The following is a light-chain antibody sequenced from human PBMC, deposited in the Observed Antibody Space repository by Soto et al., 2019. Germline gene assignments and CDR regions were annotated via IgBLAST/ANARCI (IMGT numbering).Light chain of an antibody. J-gene: IGKJ4*01. CDR3: MQALQTPLT. CDR1: RSLLHSNGYNY. Sequence: EIVMTQTTLSLPVTPGEPASISCSSSRSLLHSNGYNYLDWYLQKPGQSPQLLIYLGSNRASGVPDRFSGSGSGTDFTLKISRVEAEDVGVYYCMQALQTPLTFGGGSNV. V-gene: IGKV2-28*01. CDR2: LGS.